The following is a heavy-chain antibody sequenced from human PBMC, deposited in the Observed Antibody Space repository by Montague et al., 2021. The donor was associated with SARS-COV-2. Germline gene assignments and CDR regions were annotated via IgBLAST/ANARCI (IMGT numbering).Heavy chain of an antibody. Sequence: SETLSLTCTVSGGSISTSPYFWGWIRQPPGKGLEWIGSIYYSGSTYYNPSLKSRVAISIDTSENQFSLKLSSVTAADTAVYYCARGGYSSSWYGRRNWFDPWGQGTLVTVSS. D-gene: IGHD6-13*01. CDR1: GGSISTSPYF. CDR3: ARGGYSSSWYGRRNWFDP. V-gene: IGHV4-39*07. CDR2: IYYSGST. J-gene: IGHJ5*02.